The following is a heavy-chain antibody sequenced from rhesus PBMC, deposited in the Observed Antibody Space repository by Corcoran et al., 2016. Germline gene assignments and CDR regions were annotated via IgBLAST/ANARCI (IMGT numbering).Heavy chain of an antibody. V-gene: IGHV4-173*01. CDR1: GGSISSNY. CDR3: ARSYGVAYYFDY. J-gene: IGHJ4*01. D-gene: IGHD3-34*01. Sequence: QLQLQESGPGLVKPSETLSLTCAVSGGSISSNYWSCIRQPPGKGLEWIGRISGGGGSTDYNPALKSRVTIQTDTSKNQFALKLSSVTAADTAVYYCARSYGVAYYFDYWGQGVLVTVSS. CDR2: ISGGGGST.